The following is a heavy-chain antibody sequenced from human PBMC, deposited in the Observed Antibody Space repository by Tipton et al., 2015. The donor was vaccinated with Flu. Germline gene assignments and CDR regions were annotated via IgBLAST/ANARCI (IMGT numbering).Heavy chain of an antibody. CDR3: ARRDFSNYVSEPKNWFDS. D-gene: IGHD4-11*01. V-gene: IGHV4-38-2*01. Sequence: LRLSCSVSGDSIGSPYFWGWIRQPPGKGLEWIGNICPGSPYYNPSLRSRVTISVARAKAQFSLRLTSVTAADTAVYFCARRDFSNYVSEPKNWFDSWGQGTLVTVSS. J-gene: IGHJ5*01. CDR2: ICPGSP. CDR1: GDSIGSPYF.